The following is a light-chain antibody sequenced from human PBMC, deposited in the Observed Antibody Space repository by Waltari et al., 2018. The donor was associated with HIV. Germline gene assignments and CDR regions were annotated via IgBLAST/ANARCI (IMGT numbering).Light chain of an antibody. CDR3: GTWDSSLSAVV. J-gene: IGLJ2*01. CDR1: SSNIGSNY. CDR2: DNK. V-gene: IGLV1-51*01. Sequence: QSVLTQPPSVSAAPGQMVTISCSGSSSNIGSNYVSWYQHLPGTAPKLLIYDNKARPSGIPYRCSAAKSGTSVALDITGLQTGDEGDYYCGTWDSSLSAVVFGGGTKLTVL.